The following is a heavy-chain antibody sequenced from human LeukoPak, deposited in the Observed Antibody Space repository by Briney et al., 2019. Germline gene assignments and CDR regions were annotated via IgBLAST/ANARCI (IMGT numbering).Heavy chain of an antibody. D-gene: IGHD1-14*01. CDR3: ATDGGNHNFNY. J-gene: IGHJ4*02. CDR2: IILNGGAT. Sequence: ASVKVSCKASGFTFTDYYLHWVRQAPGQGLEWMGRIILNGGATNYAQKFQGRVTLTRDTSISTAYMELSRQTSDDTAVYYCATDGGNHNFNYWGQGTLVTVSS. CDR1: GFTFTDYY. V-gene: IGHV1-2*06.